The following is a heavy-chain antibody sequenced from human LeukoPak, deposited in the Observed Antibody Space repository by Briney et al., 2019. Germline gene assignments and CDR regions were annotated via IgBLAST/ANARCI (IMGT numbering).Heavy chain of an antibody. J-gene: IGHJ4*02. CDR3: ASMWEGGY. D-gene: IGHD1-26*01. CDR1: GFTLRNYW. Sequence: GGSLRLSCAASGFTLRNYWMSWVRQAPGKGLEWVATIKQDGSEKYYGDSVKGRFTISRDNAQSSLFLQMNSLRDEDAAVYFCASMWEGGYWGQGTLVTVSS. CDR2: IKQDGSEK. V-gene: IGHV3-7*01.